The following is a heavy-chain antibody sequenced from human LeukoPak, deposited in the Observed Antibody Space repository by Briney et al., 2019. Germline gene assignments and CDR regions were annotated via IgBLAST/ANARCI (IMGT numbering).Heavy chain of an antibody. D-gene: IGHD3-10*02. CDR1: GYTFTSYA. J-gene: IGHJ4*02. CDR2: INTNTGNP. V-gene: IGHV7-4-1*02. Sequence: GASVKVSCKASGYTFTSYAMNWVRQAPGQGLEWMGWINTNTGNPAYAQGFTGRFVFSLDTSVSTAYLQISSLKAEDTAVYYCARSAIFGELLFGGFDYWGQGTLVTVSS. CDR3: ARSAIFGELLFGGFDY.